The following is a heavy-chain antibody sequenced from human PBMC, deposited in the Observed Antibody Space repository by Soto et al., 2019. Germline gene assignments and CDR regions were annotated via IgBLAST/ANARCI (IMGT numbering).Heavy chain of an antibody. Sequence: QVQLVESGGGVVQPGRSLRLSCAASGFTFSNYAMYWVRQAPGKGLEWVAVISYDGNNKYYADSVKGRFTISRDNSKNPLYLKMNSLRAEDTAVYYFARAGWDGGTCYTLVGLRYGMDVWGQGTTVTVSS. CDR3: ARAGWDGGTCYTLVGLRYGMDV. CDR1: GFTFSNYA. CDR2: ISYDGNNK. J-gene: IGHJ6*02. D-gene: IGHD2-15*01. V-gene: IGHV3-30-3*01.